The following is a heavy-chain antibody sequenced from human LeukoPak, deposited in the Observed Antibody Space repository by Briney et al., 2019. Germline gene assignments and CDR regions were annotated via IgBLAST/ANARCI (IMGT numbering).Heavy chain of an antibody. Sequence: GGSLRLSCAASGFTFSSYSMNWVRQAPGKGLEWVSSISSSSSYIYYADSVKGRFTISRDNAKNSLYLQMNSLRAEDTAVYYCARGRTTISPLPLDYYYMDVWGKGTTVTVSS. CDR1: GFTFSSYS. J-gene: IGHJ6*03. CDR3: ARGRTTISPLPLDYYYMDV. D-gene: IGHD3-3*01. CDR2: ISSSSSYI. V-gene: IGHV3-21*01.